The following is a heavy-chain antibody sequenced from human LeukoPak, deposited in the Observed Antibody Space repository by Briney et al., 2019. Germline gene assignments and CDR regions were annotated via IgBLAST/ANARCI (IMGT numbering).Heavy chain of an antibody. D-gene: IGHD2-21*02. Sequence: SETLSLTCTVSGGSISSYYWSWLRQPPGKGLEWIGYIYYSGSTNYNPSLKSRVTTSVDTSKNQFSLKLSSVTAADTAVYYCAGGGLLNYYYYYMDVWGKGTTVTVSS. J-gene: IGHJ6*03. CDR1: GGSISSYY. CDR2: IYYSGST. CDR3: AGGGLLNYYYYYMDV. V-gene: IGHV4-59*01.